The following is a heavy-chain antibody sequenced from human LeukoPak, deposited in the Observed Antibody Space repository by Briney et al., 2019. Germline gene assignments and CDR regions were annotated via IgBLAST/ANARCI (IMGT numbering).Heavy chain of an antibody. CDR1: GFTSSSYW. D-gene: IGHD5-18*01. CDR2: IKQDGSEK. Sequence: QPGGSLRLSCAASGFTSSSYWMSWVRRAPGKGLEWVANIKQDGSEKYYVDSVKGRFTISRDNAKNSLYLQMNSLRAEDTAVYYCARDYSYGYYYYYMDVWGKGTTVTVSS. V-gene: IGHV3-7*01. CDR3: ARDYSYGYYYYYMDV. J-gene: IGHJ6*03.